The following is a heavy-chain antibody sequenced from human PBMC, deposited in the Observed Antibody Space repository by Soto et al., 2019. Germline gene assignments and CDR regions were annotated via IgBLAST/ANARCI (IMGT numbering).Heavy chain of an antibody. CDR1: GFTFSSYS. CDR2: ISSSSSYI. D-gene: IGHD2-15*01. CDR3: ASQLRGLPVVAAADDAFDI. Sequence: PGGSLRLSCEASGFTFSSYSMNWVRQAPGKGLEWVSSISSSSSYIYYADSVKGRFTISRDNAKNSLYLQMNSLRAEDTAVYYCASQLRGLPVVAAADDAFDIWGQGTMVTVSS. J-gene: IGHJ3*02. V-gene: IGHV3-21*01.